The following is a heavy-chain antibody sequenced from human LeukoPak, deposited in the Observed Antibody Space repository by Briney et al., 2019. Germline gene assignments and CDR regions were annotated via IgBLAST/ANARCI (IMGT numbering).Heavy chain of an antibody. CDR3: ARARGSYAFDM. J-gene: IGHJ3*02. CDR2: ISYDGSNK. D-gene: IGHD3-10*01. V-gene: IGHV3-30*03. Sequence: GRSLRLSCAASGFTFSSYGMHWVRQAPGKGLEWVAVISYDGSNKYYADSVKGRFTISRDNSKNTLYPQMNSLRAEDTAVYYCARARGSYAFDMWGQGTMVTVSS. CDR1: GFTFSSYG.